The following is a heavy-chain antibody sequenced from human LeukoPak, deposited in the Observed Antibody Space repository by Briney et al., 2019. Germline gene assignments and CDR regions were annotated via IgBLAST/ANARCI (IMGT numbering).Heavy chain of an antibody. CDR1: GVSMSSYS. J-gene: IGHJ4*02. CDR2: IYYSGST. V-gene: IGHV4-59*08. CDR3: ARHRTSGWGLDY. D-gene: IGHD6-19*01. Sequence: SETLSLTCTVSGVSMSSYSWSWIRQPPGEGLEWIGFIYYSGSTNYNPSLKSRVTISVDTSKNQFSLKVNSVTAADTAVYYCARHRTSGWGLDYWGQGTLVTVPS.